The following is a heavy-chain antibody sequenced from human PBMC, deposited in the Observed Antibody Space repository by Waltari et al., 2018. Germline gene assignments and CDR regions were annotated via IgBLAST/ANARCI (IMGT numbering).Heavy chain of an antibody. J-gene: IGHJ4*02. V-gene: IGHV1-2*02. D-gene: IGHD6-19*01. CDR3: ARLDSNGWYPLDS. CDR2: INPNSGGT. CDR1: GYTFPDYY. Sequence: VQLVLPGAEVMKPGDSVPVSCKATGYTFPDYYKHWVRQASGQGPEWMGWINPNSGGTNYAQKFQGRVTMTRDTSISTAYMDLSRLRSDDTAVYYCARLDSNGWYPLDSWGQGTLVTVSS.